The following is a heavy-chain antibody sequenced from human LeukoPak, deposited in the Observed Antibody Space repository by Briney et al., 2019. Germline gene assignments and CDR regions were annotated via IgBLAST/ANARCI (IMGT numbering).Heavy chain of an antibody. Sequence: PGGSLRLSCASSGFTFSSYAMSWVRQAPGKGLEWVSAISGSGGSTYYADSVKGRFTISRDNSKNTLYLQMNSLRAEDTAVYYCAKGETVEMATMGWDYWGQGTLVTVFS. CDR1: GFTFSSYA. J-gene: IGHJ4*02. CDR2: ISGSGGST. CDR3: AKGETVEMATMGWDY. D-gene: IGHD5-24*01. V-gene: IGHV3-23*01.